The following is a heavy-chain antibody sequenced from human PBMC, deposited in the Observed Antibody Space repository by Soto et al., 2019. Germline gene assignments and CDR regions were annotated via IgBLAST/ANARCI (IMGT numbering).Heavy chain of an antibody. CDR1: GFTLSNHW. CDR2: IHGGGSGS. V-gene: IGHV3-74*01. CDR3: ARGPRVSSTGTGAH. J-gene: IGHJ4*02. D-gene: IGHD1-1*01. Sequence: LRLSCAASGFTLSNHWMHWVRQAPGKGLVWVSSIHGGGSGSSYADSVKGRFVISRDNAENSLYLEMNTLRADDSGLYYCARGPRVSSTGTGAHWGRGTLVTVSS.